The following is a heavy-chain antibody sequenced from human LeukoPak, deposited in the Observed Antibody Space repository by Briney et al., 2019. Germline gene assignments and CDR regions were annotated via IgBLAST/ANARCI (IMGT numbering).Heavy chain of an antibody. CDR1: GYTFTSYA. CDR2: INAGNGNT. Sequence: ASVKVSCKASGYTFTSYAMHWVRQAPGQRLEWMGWINAGNGNTKYSQEFQGRVTITRDTSASTAYMELSSLRAEDTAVYYCAKDRDWNYATYYFDYWGQGTLVTVSS. CDR3: AKDRDWNYATYYFDY. V-gene: IGHV1-3*03. D-gene: IGHD1-7*01. J-gene: IGHJ4*02.